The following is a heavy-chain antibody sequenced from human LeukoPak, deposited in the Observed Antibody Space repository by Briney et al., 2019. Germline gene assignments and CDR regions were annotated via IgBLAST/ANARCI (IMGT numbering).Heavy chain of an antibody. V-gene: IGHV4-38-2*02. CDR2: IYHSGST. Sequence: SETLSLTCTVSGYSISSGYYWGWIRQPPGKGLEWIGSIYHSGSTYYNPSLKSRVTISVDTSKNQFSLKLSSVTAADTAVYYCARTRYYYGSGFFDYWGQGTLVTVSS. CDR3: ARTRYYYGSGFFDY. CDR1: GYSISSGYY. J-gene: IGHJ4*02. D-gene: IGHD3-10*01.